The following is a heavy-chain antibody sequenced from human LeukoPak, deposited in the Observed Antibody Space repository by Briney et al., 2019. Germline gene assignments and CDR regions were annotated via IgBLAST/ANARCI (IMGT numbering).Heavy chain of an antibody. CDR3: AKDRSRVVTQVSYGMDV. V-gene: IGHV3-7*01. CDR2: INPDGNKK. J-gene: IGHJ6*02. CDR1: GLTFSSSW. Sequence: GGSLRLSCAVSGLTFSSSWMDWVRQAPGKGLEWVASINPDGNKKYSADSVKGRFTISRDNSKNTLYLQMNSLRAEDTAVYYCAKDRSRVVTQVSYGMDVWGQGTTVTVSS. D-gene: IGHD4-23*01.